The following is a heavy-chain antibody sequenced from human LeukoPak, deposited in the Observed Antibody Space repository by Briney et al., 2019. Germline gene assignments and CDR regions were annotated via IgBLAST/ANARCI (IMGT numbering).Heavy chain of an antibody. CDR1: GFTFSSYS. Sequence: GGSLRLSCAASGFTFSSYSMNWVRQAPGKGLEWVSSISSSSSYIYYADSVKGRFTISRDNSKNTLYLQMNSLRAEDTAVYYCAKGGSRVYWGQGTLVTVSS. CDR3: AKGGSRVY. D-gene: IGHD6-13*01. V-gene: IGHV3-21*04. CDR2: ISSSSSYI. J-gene: IGHJ4*02.